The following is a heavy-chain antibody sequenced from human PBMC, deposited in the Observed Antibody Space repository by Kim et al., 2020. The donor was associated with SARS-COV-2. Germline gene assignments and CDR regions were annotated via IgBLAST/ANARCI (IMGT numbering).Heavy chain of an antibody. CDR3: ARGHYWTFLP. V-gene: IGHV4-34*01. Sequence: SETLSLTCAVYGGSFSGYYWSWIRQPPGKGLEWIGEINHSGSTNYNPSLKSRVTISVDTSKNQFSLKLSSVTAADTAVYYCARGHYWTFLPWGQGTLVTVSS. CDR2: INHSGST. CDR1: GGSFSGYY. J-gene: IGHJ5*02. D-gene: IGHD1-1*01.